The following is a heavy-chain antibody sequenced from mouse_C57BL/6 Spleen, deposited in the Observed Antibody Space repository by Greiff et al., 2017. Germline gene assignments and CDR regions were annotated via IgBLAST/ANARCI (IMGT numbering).Heavy chain of an antibody. D-gene: IGHD1-1*01. V-gene: IGHV1-64*01. J-gene: IGHJ2*01. Sequence: QVQLKQPGAELVKPGASVKLSCKASGYTFTSYSMHWVKQRPGQGLEWIGMIHPNSGSTNYNEKFKSKATLTVDKSSSTAYMQLSSLTSEDSAVYYCARGGRRYYFDYWGQGTTLTVSS. CDR3: ARGGRRYYFDY. CDR1: GYTFTSYS. CDR2: IHPNSGST.